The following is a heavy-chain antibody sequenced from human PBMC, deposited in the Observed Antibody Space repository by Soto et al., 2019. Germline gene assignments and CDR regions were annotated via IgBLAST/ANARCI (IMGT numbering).Heavy chain of an antibody. CDR1: GASISPYC. CDR3: ARNACTSNSCRPYFEH. Sequence: SETLSLTCTVSGASISPYCWSWIRQPPGKGLEWIGYMYKSGSTSYNPSLKRRVTISVDTSNNQFSMDLRSVTTADTAVYHCARNACTSNSCRPYFEHWAQGMLVTFSS. D-gene: IGHD2-2*01. J-gene: IGHJ4*02. V-gene: IGHV4-59*01. CDR2: MYKSGST.